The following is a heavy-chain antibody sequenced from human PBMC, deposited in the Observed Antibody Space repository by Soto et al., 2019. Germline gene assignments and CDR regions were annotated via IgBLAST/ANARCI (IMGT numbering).Heavy chain of an antibody. J-gene: IGHJ5*02. CDR1: GYTFTSYA. CDR2: INAGNGNT. CDR3: ARTFRIVGATTWFDP. V-gene: IGHV1-3*01. Sequence: ASVKVSCKASGYTFTSYAMHWVRQAPGQRLEWMGWINAGNGNTKYSQKFQGRVTITRDTSASTAYMELSSLRSEDMAVYYCARTFRIVGATTWFDPWGQGTLVTVSS. D-gene: IGHD1-26*01.